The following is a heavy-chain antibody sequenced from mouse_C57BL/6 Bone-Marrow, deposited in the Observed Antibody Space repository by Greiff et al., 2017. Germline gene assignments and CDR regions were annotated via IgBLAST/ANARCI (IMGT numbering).Heavy chain of an antibody. D-gene: IGHD1-1*01. J-gene: IGHJ2*01. CDR2: IYPGSGST. CDR1: GYTFTSYW. CDR3: AREGNYYGSFDY. V-gene: IGHV1-55*01. Sequence: QVQLQQPGAELVKPGASVKMSCKASGYTFTSYWITWVKQRPGQGLEWIGDIYPGSGSTNYNEKFKSKATLTVDTSSSTAYMQLSSLTSEDSAVYYCAREGNYYGSFDYWGQVTTLTVSS.